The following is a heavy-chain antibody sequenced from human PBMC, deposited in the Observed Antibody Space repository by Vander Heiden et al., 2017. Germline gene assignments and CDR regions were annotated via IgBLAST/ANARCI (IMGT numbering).Heavy chain of an antibody. Sequence: QVQLQQWGAGLFPPSETLSLTCAVYAGSFSGYYWSWIRQPPGKGLEWIGEINHSGSTNYNPSLKSRVTISVDTSKNQFSLKLSSVTAAETAVYYCARGVGASIQTDLDYWGQGTLVTVSS. CDR3: ARGVGASIQTDLDY. CDR1: AGSFSGYY. CDR2: INHSGST. D-gene: IGHD1-26*01. V-gene: IGHV4-34*01. J-gene: IGHJ4*02.